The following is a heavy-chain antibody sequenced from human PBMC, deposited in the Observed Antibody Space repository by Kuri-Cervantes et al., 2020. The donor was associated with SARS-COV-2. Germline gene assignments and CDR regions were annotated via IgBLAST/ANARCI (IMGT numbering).Heavy chain of an antibody. CDR2: IYYSGST. J-gene: IGHJ5*02. CDR3: ARGLDYYDSSGYRWFDP. D-gene: IGHD3-22*01. V-gene: IGHV4-59*12. CDR1: GGSISSYY. Sequence: SETLSLTCTVSGGSISSYYWSWIRQPPGKGLEWIGYIYYSGSTNYNPSLKSLVTISVDTSKNQFSLKLSSVTAADTAVYYCARGLDYYDSSGYRWFDPWGQGTLVTVSS.